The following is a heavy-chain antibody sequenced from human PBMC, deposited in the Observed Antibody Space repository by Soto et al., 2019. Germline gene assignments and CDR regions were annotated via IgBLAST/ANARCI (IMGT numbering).Heavy chain of an antibody. CDR2: ITSSGSYV. D-gene: IGHD5-18*01. J-gene: IGHJ6*02. CDR1: GLTFSMNT. V-gene: IGHV3-21*01. CDR3: AGGYSYGSWDYYGMDV. Sequence: GGSLRLSCVTSGLTFSMNTMNWVRQAPGKGLEWVASITSSGSYVYYADSVKGRFSASRDNAKNSLSLQMNSLRAEDTAVYYCAGGYSYGSWDYYGMDVWGQGTTVTVSS.